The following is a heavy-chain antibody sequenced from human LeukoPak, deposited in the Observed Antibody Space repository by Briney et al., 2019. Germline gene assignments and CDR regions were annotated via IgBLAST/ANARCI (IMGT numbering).Heavy chain of an antibody. CDR2: ISYDGSNK. Sequence: GGSLRLSCAASGFTFSSYAMHWVRQAPGKGLEWVAVISYDGSNKYYADSVKGRFTISRDNSKNTLYLQMNSLRAEDTAVYYCARASARCSSSPYDYWGQGTLVTVSS. CDR1: GFTFSSYA. D-gene: IGHD6-6*01. CDR3: ARASARCSSSPYDY. V-gene: IGHV3-30*04. J-gene: IGHJ4*02.